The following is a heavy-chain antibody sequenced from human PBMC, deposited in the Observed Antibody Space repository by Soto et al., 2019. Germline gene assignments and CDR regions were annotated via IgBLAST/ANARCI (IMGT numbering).Heavy chain of an antibody. J-gene: IGHJ5*02. CDR3: ARGVADYLVP. CDR2: ISGYNGHT. CDR1: GYSFSSHG. D-gene: IGHD2-15*01. Sequence: ASVKVSCKASGYSFSSHGIGWVRQAPGQGLEWVGWISGYNGHTNYIQRLQGRVTMTRNTSISTAYMELSSLRSEDTAVYYCARGVADYLVPWGQGTLVTVSS. V-gene: IGHV1-18*01.